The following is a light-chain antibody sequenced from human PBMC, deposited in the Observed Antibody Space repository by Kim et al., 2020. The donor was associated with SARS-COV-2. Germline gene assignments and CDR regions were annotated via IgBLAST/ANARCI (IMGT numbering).Light chain of an antibody. CDR1: ALPKQY. CDR3: QSADSSVV. Sequence: VSVSPGRTARITCSGDALPKQYAYWYQQKPGQAPVLVIYKDSERPSGIPERFSGSSSGTTVTLTISGVQAEDEADYYCQSADSSVVFGGGTQLTVL. J-gene: IGLJ2*01. CDR2: KDS. V-gene: IGLV3-25*03.